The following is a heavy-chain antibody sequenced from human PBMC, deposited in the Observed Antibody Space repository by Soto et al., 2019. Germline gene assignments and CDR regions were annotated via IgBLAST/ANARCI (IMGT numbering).Heavy chain of an antibody. J-gene: IGHJ5*02. V-gene: IGHV4-59*01. Sequence: QVQLQESGPGLVKPSETLSLTCTVSGGSISRYYWSWIRQPPGKGLEWTGYIYYSGTSSYNPSLKSRVTISVDTSKDQFSLKLSSVIAADTAVYYCARAGSAATGYNWFDPWGQGTLVTVSS. CDR1: GGSISRYY. D-gene: IGHD6-13*01. CDR2: IYYSGTS. CDR3: ARAGSAATGYNWFDP.